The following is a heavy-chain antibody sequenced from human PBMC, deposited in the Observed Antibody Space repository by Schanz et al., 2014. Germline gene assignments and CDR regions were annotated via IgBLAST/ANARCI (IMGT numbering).Heavy chain of an antibody. Sequence: DVQLLESGGGLVQPGGSLRLSCAASGFTFSSYAMIWVRQAPGKGLEWVSSISSSSSYIYYADSVKGRFTISRDNAKTSLSHQMNSLRTEDTAVYYCASPSGYSDYGTYFDFWGQGTLVTVSS. CDR2: ISSSSSYI. V-gene: IGHV3-21*01. J-gene: IGHJ4*02. CDR3: ASPSGYSDYGTYFDF. D-gene: IGHD5-12*01. CDR1: GFTFSSYA.